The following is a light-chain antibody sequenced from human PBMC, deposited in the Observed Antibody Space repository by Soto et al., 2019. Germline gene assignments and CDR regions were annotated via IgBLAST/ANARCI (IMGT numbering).Light chain of an antibody. J-gene: IGLJ1*01. CDR1: SSDVGGYNY. CDR3: CSYAGSVYV. CDR2: DVS. Sequence: QSALTQPRSVSGSPGQSVTISCTGTSSDVGGYNYVSWYQQHPGKAPKLMISDVSKRPSGVPDRFSGSKSGNTASLTISGLQAEDEADYYCCSYAGSVYVFGTGTKLTVL. V-gene: IGLV2-11*01.